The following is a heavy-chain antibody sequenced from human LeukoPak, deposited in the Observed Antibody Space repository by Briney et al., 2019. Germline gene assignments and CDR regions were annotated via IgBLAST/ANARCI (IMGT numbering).Heavy chain of an antibody. V-gene: IGHV3-48*01. CDR1: GFTFSSYS. D-gene: IGHD2-2*02. CDR2: ISSSSSTI. J-gene: IGHJ4*02. Sequence: GGSLRLSCAASGFTFSSYSMNWVRQAPGKGLEWVSYISSSSSTIYYADSVKGRFTISRDNSKNTLYLQMNSLRAEDTAVYYCAKVPFPEDEYQLLYLFDYWGQGTLVTVSS. CDR3: AKVPFPEDEYQLLYLFDY.